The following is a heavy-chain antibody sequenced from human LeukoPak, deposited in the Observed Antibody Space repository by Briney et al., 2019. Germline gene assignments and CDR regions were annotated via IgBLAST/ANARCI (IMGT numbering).Heavy chain of an antibody. J-gene: IGHJ6*02. CDR2: MYTSGGA. V-gene: IGHV4-4*07. CDR1: GGSISGYY. CDR3: ARAPSIASYYYGVDV. D-gene: IGHD2/OR15-2a*01. Sequence: PSETLSLTCRVSGGSISGYYWSWIRQPAGKGLEWIGRMYTSGGAYYKPSLRSRVTMSVDTSKNQSSLKLSSVTAADTAVYYCARAPSIASYYYGVDVWGQGTTVTVSS.